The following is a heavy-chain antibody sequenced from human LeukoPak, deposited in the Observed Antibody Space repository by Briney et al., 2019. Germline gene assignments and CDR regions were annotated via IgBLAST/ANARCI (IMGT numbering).Heavy chain of an antibody. J-gene: IGHJ5*02. V-gene: IGHV4-4*07. CDR2: IYTSGST. CDR3: AREDESDYEDELNWFDP. Sequence: PSETLSLTCTVSGGSISSYYWSWIRHPAAKGLELIGRIYTSGSTNYNPSLKSRVNMSVDTAKNQFSLKLSSVTAADTGVYYCAREDESDYEDELNWFDPWGQGTLVTVSS. D-gene: IGHD5-12*01. CDR1: GGSISSYY.